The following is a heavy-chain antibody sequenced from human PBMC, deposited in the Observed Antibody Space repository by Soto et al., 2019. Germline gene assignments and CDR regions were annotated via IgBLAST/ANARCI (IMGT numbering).Heavy chain of an antibody. Sequence: ASVKVSCKASGYTFTSYDINWVRQATGQGLEWMGWMNPNSGNTGYAQKFQGRVTMTRNTSISTAYMELSSLRSEDTAVYYCARGSCLLYAFDIWGQGTMVTVSS. CDR3: ARGSCLLYAFDI. V-gene: IGHV1-8*01. CDR1: GYTFTSYD. D-gene: IGHD2-2*01. CDR2: MNPNSGNT. J-gene: IGHJ3*02.